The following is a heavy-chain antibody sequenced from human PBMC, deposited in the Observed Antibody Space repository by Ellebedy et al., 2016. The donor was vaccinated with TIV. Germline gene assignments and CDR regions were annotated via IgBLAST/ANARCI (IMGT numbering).Heavy chain of an antibody. CDR3: AKTTGIAVAGSDY. Sequence: GGSLRLSXAASGFTFSSYAMHWVRQAPGKGLEWVAVISYDGSNKYYADSVKGRFTISRDNSKNTLYLQMNSLRAEDTAVYYCAKTTGIAVAGSDYWGQGTLVTVSS. V-gene: IGHV3-30-3*02. CDR1: GFTFSSYA. J-gene: IGHJ4*02. CDR2: ISYDGSNK. D-gene: IGHD6-19*01.